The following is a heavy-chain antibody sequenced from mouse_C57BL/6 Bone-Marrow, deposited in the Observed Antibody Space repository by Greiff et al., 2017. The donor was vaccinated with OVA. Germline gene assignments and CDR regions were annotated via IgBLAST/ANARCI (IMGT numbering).Heavy chain of an antibody. V-gene: IGHV1-59*01. D-gene: IGHD4-1*01. Sequence: VQLQQPGAELVRPGTSVKLSCKASGYTFTSYWMHWVKQRPGQGLEWIGVIDPSDSYTNYNQKFTGKATLTVDTSSSTASMQLSSLTSEDSAVYYCATLTGTSFDYWGQGTTLTVSS. CDR2: IDPSDSYT. CDR3: ATLTGTSFDY. J-gene: IGHJ2*01. CDR1: GYTFTSYW.